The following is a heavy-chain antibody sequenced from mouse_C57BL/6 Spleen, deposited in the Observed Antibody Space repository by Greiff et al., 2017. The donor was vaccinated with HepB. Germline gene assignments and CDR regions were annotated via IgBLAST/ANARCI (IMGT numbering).Heavy chain of an antibody. CDR2: ISDGGSYT. CDR3: ARDREGGSWFAY. Sequence: EVMLVESGGGLVKPGGSLKLSCAASGFTFSSYAMSWVRQTPEKRLEWVATISDGGSYTYYPDNVKGRFTISRDNAKNNLYLQMSHLKSEDTAMYYCARDREGGSWFAYWGQGTLVTVSA. CDR1: GFTFSSYA. V-gene: IGHV5-4*01. J-gene: IGHJ3*01. D-gene: IGHD1-1*02.